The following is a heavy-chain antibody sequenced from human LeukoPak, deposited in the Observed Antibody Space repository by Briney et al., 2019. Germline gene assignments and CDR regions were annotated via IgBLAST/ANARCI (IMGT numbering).Heavy chain of an antibody. V-gene: IGHV4-34*01. CDR2: INHSGST. CDR1: GGSFSGYY. CDR3: ARALYYYGSGSYGAFDAFDI. Sequence: KPSETLSLTCAVYGGSFSGYYWSWIRQPPGKGLEWIGEINHSGSTNYNPSLKSRVTISVDTSKNQFSLKLSPVTAADTAVYYCARALYYYGSGSYGAFDAFDIWGQGTMVTVSS. J-gene: IGHJ3*02. D-gene: IGHD3-10*01.